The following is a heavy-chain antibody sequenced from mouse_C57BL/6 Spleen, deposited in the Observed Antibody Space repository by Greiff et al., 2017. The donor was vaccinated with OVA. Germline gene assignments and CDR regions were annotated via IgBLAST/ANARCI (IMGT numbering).Heavy chain of an antibody. CDR1: GFSLTSYG. Sequence: QVQLQQSGPGLVQPSQSLSITCTVSGFSLTSYGVHWVRQSPGQGLEWLGVIWSGGSTDYNAAFISRLSISKDNSKSQVFFKMNSLQADDTAIYYCARNSRLGAFAYWGQGTLVTVSA. J-gene: IGHJ3*01. CDR3: ARNSRLGAFAY. CDR2: IWSGGST. D-gene: IGHD3-2*02. V-gene: IGHV2-2*01.